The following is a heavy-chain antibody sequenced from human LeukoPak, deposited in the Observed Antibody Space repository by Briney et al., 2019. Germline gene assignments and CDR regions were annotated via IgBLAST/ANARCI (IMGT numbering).Heavy chain of an antibody. Sequence: GGSLRLSCAASGFTFGDYSMSWVRQAPGKGLEWVGFIRRKVYGGTTENAASVKGRFTISRDDSKSIAYLQMNSLKTEDTAVYYCTRAFDCSSTSCYIDFDYWGQGTLVTVSS. CDR1: GFTFGDYS. V-gene: IGHV3-49*04. CDR2: IRRKVYGGTT. J-gene: IGHJ4*02. CDR3: TRAFDCSSTSCYIDFDY. D-gene: IGHD2-2*02.